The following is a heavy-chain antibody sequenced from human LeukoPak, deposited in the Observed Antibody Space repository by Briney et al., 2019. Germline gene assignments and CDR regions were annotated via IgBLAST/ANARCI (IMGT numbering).Heavy chain of an antibody. CDR2: IYYSGST. CDR1: GGSISSSSCH. J-gene: IGHJ4*02. CDR3: ARLPAGSGSRSYFDY. D-gene: IGHD3-10*01. V-gene: IGHV4-39*01. Sequence: PSETLSLTCTVSGGSISSSSCHWGWIRQPPGKGLEWIGSIYYSGSTYYNPSLKSRVTISVDTSKNQFSLKLSSVTAADTAVYYCARLPAGSGSRSYFDYWGQGTLATVSS.